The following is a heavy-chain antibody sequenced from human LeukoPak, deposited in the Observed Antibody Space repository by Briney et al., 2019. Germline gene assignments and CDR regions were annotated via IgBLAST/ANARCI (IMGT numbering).Heavy chain of an antibody. Sequence: GESLKISCKGSGYSFTSYWIGWVRQMPGKGLEWMGIIYPGDSDTRYSPSFQGQVTISADKSISTAYLQWSSLKASDTAMYYCARHQWYYDFWSGYLDYXXXGXLXTVSS. CDR1: GYSFTSYW. CDR2: IYPGDSDT. J-gene: IGHJ4*02. D-gene: IGHD3-3*01. CDR3: ARHQWYYDFWSGYLDY. V-gene: IGHV5-51*01.